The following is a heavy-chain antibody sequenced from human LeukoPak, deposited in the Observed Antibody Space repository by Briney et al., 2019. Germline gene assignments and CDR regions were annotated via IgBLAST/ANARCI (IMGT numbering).Heavy chain of an antibody. CDR2: IYYSGST. V-gene: IGHV4-39*01. CDR3: ASGEDYDILTGSGKFDY. CDR1: GGSISSSSYY. D-gene: IGHD3-9*01. J-gene: IGHJ4*02. Sequence: SETLSLTCTVSGGSISSSSYYWGWIRQPPGKGLEWIGSIYYSGSTYYNPSLKSRVTTSVDTSKNQFSLKLSSVTAADTAVYYCASGEDYDILTGSGKFDYWGQGTLVNVSS.